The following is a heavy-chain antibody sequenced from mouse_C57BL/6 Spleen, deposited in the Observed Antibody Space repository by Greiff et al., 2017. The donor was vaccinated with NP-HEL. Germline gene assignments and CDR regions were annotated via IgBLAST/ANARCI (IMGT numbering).Heavy chain of an antibody. CDR2: IYPRSGNT. J-gene: IGHJ3*01. V-gene: IGHV1-81*01. Sequence: QVQLQQSGAELARPGASVKLSCKASGYTFTSYGISWVKQRTGQGLEWIGEIYPRSGNTYYNEKFKGKATLTADKSSSTAYMELRSLTSEDSAVYFCARRDYGSGYGFAYWGQGTLVTVSA. CDR3: ARRDYGSGYGFAY. D-gene: IGHD1-1*01. CDR1: GYTFTSYG.